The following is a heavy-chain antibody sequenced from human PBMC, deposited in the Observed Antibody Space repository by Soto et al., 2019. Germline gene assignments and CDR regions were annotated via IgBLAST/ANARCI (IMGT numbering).Heavy chain of an antibody. CDR1: GGTFGTFG. V-gene: IGHV1-69*09. CDR3: ARVFKGRSTIVLGALDI. J-gene: IGHJ3*02. D-gene: IGHD2-2*01. Sequence: QLVQSGAEVKTAGSSVKVSCQASGGTFGTFGFTWVRQAPGQGPEWVGGVIPFLDITQYAEIFQGRVAITADKYTDTLYLEVARLLPGDTATYFCARVFKGRSTIVLGALDIWGQGTLITVSS. CDR2: VIPFLDIT.